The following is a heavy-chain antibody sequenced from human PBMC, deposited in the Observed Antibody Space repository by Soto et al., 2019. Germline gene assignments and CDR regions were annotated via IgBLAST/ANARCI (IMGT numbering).Heavy chain of an antibody. D-gene: IGHD2-21*01. Sequence: GESQKISCKGAEYRCTGYWRGWVRQKPRKGLERMGISYHGDADTRYSPSCKGQGTIATDKSISTAYLQWSSLKASVPAMYYCASNSQGAFDIWGQGTMVHVSS. J-gene: IGHJ3*02. CDR2: SYHGDADT. CDR3: ASNSQGAFDI. CDR1: EYRCTGYW. V-gene: IGHV5-51*01.